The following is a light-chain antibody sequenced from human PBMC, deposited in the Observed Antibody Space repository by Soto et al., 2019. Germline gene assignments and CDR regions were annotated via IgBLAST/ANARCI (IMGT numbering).Light chain of an antibody. CDR3: QQRSNWPPMYT. V-gene: IGKV3-11*01. J-gene: IGKJ2*01. Sequence: DIVLTQSPATLSVSPGERATLSCRASQSVGSYLAWYQQKPGQAPRLLIYDASNSATGIPARFRGSGSGTDFALTISRLEPEDFAVYYCQQRSNWPPMYTFGQGTKLEIK. CDR2: DAS. CDR1: QSVGSY.